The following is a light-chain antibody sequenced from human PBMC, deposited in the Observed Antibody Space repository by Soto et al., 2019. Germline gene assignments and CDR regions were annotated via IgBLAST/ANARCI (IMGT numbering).Light chain of an antibody. CDR3: QQYNNWPWT. CDR2: DAS. V-gene: IGKV1-5*01. CDR1: QSISSW. J-gene: IGKJ1*01. Sequence: DFQMPQSPSTLSASLGDRVTITCRASQSISSWLAWYQQKPGKAPKLRIYDASSLESGVPSRFSGSGSGTDFTLTISSLQSEDFAVYYCQQYNNWPWTFGQGTKVDIK.